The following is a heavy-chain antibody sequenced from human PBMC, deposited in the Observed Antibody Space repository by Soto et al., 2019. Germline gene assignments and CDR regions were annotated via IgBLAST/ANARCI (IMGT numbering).Heavy chain of an antibody. Sequence: QVQLVQSGAEMKKPGASVIVSCETSGYMFFNYGLTWVRQAPGQGLEWMGWISANSGNTNYAQKFQGRITMNTDTSTSTGYMELRSLTSDDTAVYYCGRGQSFYGAGSPPLDYWGQGTLVTVSS. CDR1: GYMFFNYG. CDR3: GRGQSFYGAGSPPLDY. J-gene: IGHJ4*02. D-gene: IGHD3-10*01. V-gene: IGHV1-18*01. CDR2: ISANSGNT.